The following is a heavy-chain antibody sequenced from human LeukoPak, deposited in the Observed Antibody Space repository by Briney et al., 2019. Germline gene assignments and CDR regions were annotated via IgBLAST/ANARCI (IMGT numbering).Heavy chain of an antibody. CDR3: ARVHPDGYSAY. Sequence: PSETLSLTCAVYGGSFSGYYWSWIRQPPGKGLEWIGYIHYSGSTKYNPSLKSRVTISVDTSNNHFSLKLSSVTAADTAVYFCARVHPDGYSAYWGQGILVTVSS. V-gene: IGHV4-59*01. D-gene: IGHD5-24*01. J-gene: IGHJ4*02. CDR1: GGSFSGYY. CDR2: IHYSGST.